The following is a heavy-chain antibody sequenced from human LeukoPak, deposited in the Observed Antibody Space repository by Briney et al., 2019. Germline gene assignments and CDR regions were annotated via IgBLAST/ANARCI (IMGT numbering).Heavy chain of an antibody. V-gene: IGHV4-4*07. D-gene: IGHD6-13*01. J-gene: IGHJ4*02. CDR3: ATYEQQLAFDY. CDR2: IYTSGST. CDR1: GGSMSSYY. Sequence: SETLSLTCTVSGGSMSSYYWSWIRQPAGKGLEWIGRIYTSGSTNYNPSLRSRVTMSIDTSKKKFSLELSSVTAADTAVYYCATYEQQLAFDYWGQGTLVTVSS.